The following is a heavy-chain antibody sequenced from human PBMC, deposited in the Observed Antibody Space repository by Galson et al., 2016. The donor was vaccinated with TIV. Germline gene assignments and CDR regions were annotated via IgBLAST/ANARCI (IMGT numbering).Heavy chain of an antibody. CDR1: GYRFTNHW. CDR2: IYPGDSDT. CDR3: ARLEGYDDSASDY. J-gene: IGHJ4*02. D-gene: IGHD3-22*01. Sequence: GESLKISCKASGYRFTNHWIGWVRQMPGKGLEWMGVIYPGDSDTRYSPSFHGQVTISADKSSSTAHLQWSSLTASDTAMYYCARLEGYDDSASDYWGQGTLVTVSS. V-gene: IGHV5-51*01.